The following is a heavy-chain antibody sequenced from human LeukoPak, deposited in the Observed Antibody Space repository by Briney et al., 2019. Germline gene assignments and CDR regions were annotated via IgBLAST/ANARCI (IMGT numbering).Heavy chain of an antibody. V-gene: IGHV1-69*04. Sequence: ASVTVSCKASGGTFSSYAISWVRQAPGQGLEWMGRIIPILGIANYAQKFQGRVTITADKSTSTAYMELSSLRSEDTAVYYCARDLEEYKDAFDIWGQGTMVTVSS. J-gene: IGHJ3*02. CDR2: IIPILGIA. D-gene: IGHD3-16*01. CDR3: ARDLEEYKDAFDI. CDR1: GGTFSSYA.